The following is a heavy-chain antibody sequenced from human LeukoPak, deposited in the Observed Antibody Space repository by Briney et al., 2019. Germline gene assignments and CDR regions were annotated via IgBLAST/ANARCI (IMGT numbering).Heavy chain of an antibody. CDR1: GFTLSDYY. CDR2: ISNTGSTT. CDR3: ARAVKYFYDSSGPYLDY. Sequence: GGSLRLPCAASGFTLSDYYMSWIRQAPGKGLECVSYISNTGSTTHYADSVKGRFTVSRDNAKNSLYLQMNSLRAEDTAVYYCARAVKYFYDSSGPYLDYWGQGTLIAVSS. J-gene: IGHJ4*02. V-gene: IGHV3-11*01. D-gene: IGHD3-22*01.